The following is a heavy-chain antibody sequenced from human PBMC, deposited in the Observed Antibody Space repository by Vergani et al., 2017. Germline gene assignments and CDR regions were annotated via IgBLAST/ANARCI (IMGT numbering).Heavy chain of an antibody. J-gene: IGHJ6*02. CDR2: IYPGDSDT. D-gene: IGHD2-15*01. CDR3: ARHRGWSIVLVAATPWYYYYGMDV. Sequence: EVQLVQSGAEVKKPGESLKISCKGSGYSFTSYWIGWVRQMPGKGLEWMGIIYPGDSDTRYSSSFQGQVTISADKSISTAYLQWSSLKASDTAMYYCARHRGWSIVLVAATPWYYYYGMDVWGQGTTVTVSS. CDR1: GYSFTSYW. V-gene: IGHV5-51*01.